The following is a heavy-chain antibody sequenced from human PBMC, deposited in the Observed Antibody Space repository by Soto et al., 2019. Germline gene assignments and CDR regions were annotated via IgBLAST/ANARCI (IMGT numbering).Heavy chain of an antibody. D-gene: IGHD2-15*01. J-gene: IGHJ6*03. CDR3: ARVVKAFSSATNYCYYYYMDV. CDR2: IIPILGIA. Sequence: QVQLVQSGAEVKKPGSSVKVSCKASGGTFSSYTISWVRQAPGQGLEWMGRIIPILGIANYAQKFQGRDTITADNSASTAYMELSSLRSEDTAVYYCARVVKAFSSATNYCYYYYMDVWGKGTTVTVSS. CDR1: GGTFSSYT. V-gene: IGHV1-69*02.